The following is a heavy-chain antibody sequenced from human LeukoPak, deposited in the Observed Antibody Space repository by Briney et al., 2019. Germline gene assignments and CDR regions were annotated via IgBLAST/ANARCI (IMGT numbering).Heavy chain of an antibody. J-gene: IGHJ6*02. D-gene: IGHD1-14*01. CDR1: RFTYSTFA. CDR2: ISGSGGST. V-gene: IGHV3-23*01. CDR3: AQMKGQLQLQYNMDV. Sequence: PGGSLRLSCAASRFTYSTFAMSWLRQAPGKGLEWVSTISGSGGSTFYADSVRGQFTISRDNSKNTVYLQMNSLRVEDTAVLYCAQMKGQLQLQYNMDVWGPGTTVAVSS.